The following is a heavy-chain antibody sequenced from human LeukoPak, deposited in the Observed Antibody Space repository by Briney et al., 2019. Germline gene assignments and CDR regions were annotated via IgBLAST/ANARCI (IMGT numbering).Heavy chain of an antibody. V-gene: IGHV4-31*03. CDR3: ARAPSGASFTPEFDY. D-gene: IGHD1-26*01. CDR2: IYYSGST. J-gene: IGHJ4*02. CDR1: GGSISSGGYY. Sequence: SETLSLTCTVSGGSISSGGYYWSWIRQRPGKGLEWTGYIYYSGSTYYNPSLKSRVTISVDTSKNQFSLKLSSVTAADTAVYYCARAPSGASFTPEFDYWGQGTLVTVSS.